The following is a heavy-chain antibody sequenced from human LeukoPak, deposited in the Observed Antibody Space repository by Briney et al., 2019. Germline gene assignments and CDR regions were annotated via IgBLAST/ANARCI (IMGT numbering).Heavy chain of an antibody. CDR1: GFSFSSYA. V-gene: IGHV3-23*01. CDR3: AKDAHYYGSGSSGPFDY. D-gene: IGHD3-10*01. CDR2: ISGSGGST. Sequence: PGGSLTLSCAASGFSFSSYAMSWVRQAPGKGLEWVAAISGSGGSTYYADSVKGRFTISRDNSKNTLYLQMNSLIAEDTAVYYCAKDAHYYGSGSSGPFDYWGQGTLVTVSS. J-gene: IGHJ4*02.